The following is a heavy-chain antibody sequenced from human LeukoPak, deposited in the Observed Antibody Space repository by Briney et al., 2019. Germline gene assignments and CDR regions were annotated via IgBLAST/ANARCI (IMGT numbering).Heavy chain of an antibody. CDR2: ISAYNGNT. D-gene: IGHD6-13*01. Sequence: GASVKVSCKASGYTFTSYGISWVRQAPGQGLEWMGWISAYNGNTNYAQMLQGRVTMTTDTSTSTAYMELRSLRSDDTAVYYCARDFGDSSSWYRSNWFDPWGQGTLVTVSS. J-gene: IGHJ5*02. CDR3: ARDFGDSSSWYRSNWFDP. V-gene: IGHV1-18*01. CDR1: GYTFTSYG.